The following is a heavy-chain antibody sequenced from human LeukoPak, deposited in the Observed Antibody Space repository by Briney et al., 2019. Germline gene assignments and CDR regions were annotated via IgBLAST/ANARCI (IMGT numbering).Heavy chain of an antibody. D-gene: IGHD2-21*02. CDR3: ARGAGDGDY. J-gene: IGHJ4*02. CDR2: IYYSGST. V-gene: IGHV4-39*07. Sequence: KPSETLSLTCTVSGGSISSSSYYWGWIRRPPGKGLEWIGSIYYSGSTYYNPSLKSRVTISVDTSKNQFSLKLSSVTAADTAVYYCARGAGDGDYWGQGTLVTVSS. CDR1: GGSISSSSYY.